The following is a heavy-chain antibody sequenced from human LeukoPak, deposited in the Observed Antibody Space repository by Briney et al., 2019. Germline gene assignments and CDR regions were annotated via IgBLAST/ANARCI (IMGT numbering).Heavy chain of an antibody. Sequence: GGSLRLSCAASGFTFSSYGMHWVRQAPGKGLEWVAVIWYDGSNKYYADSVKGRFTISRDNSKNTLYLQMNSLRAEDTAVYYCAKDQEGSSGWYLISYWGQGTLVTVSS. CDR3: AKDQEGSSGWYLISY. CDR1: GFTFSSYG. D-gene: IGHD6-19*01. J-gene: IGHJ4*02. V-gene: IGHV3-33*06. CDR2: IWYDGSNK.